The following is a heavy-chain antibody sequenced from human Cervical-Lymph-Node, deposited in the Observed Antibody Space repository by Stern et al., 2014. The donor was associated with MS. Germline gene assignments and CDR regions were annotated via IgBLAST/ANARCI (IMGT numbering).Heavy chain of an antibody. CDR1: GFTFNKYA. CDR2: ISGSGGSI. J-gene: IGHJ6*02. CDR3: AKQYFDSSGYSYYYGMDV. D-gene: IGHD3-22*01. Sequence: EMKLVESGGDLVQPGGSLRLSCAASGFTFNKYAMNWVRQATGKGLEWDSTISGSGGSIYYADSVKGRFTISRDNSENTLYLQMHSLRAEDTAIYYCAKQYFDSSGYSYYYGMDVWGQGTTVTVSS. V-gene: IGHV3-23*04.